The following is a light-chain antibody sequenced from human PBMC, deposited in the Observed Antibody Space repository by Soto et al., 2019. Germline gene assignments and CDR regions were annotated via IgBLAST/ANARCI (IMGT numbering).Light chain of an antibody. CDR2: EVT. CDR1: TNDVGGYNY. J-gene: IGLJ1*01. Sequence: QSALAQPASVSGSPGQSITISCTGTTNDVGGYNYVSWYQQHPGKAPKLMIYEVTNRTSGVSNRFSGSKSGNTASLTISGLQAEDEADYFCSSFTSTNTVYVFGSGTKVTVL. V-gene: IGLV2-14*01. CDR3: SSFTSTNTVYV.